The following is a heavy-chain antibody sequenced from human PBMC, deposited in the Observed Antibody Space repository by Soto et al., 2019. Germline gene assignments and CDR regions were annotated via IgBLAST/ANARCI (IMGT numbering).Heavy chain of an antibody. D-gene: IGHD4-17*01. Sequence: QVQLVQSGVEVKKPGASVKVSCKASGYTFISHGISWVRQAPGQGLEWMGWISGKNGNTNYAQKLQGRVTLTTDTSTSTAYMELRSLRSDDTAVYYCARGPDYSDVPLWDYWGQGTLVTVSS. CDR1: GYTFISHG. CDR2: ISGKNGNT. V-gene: IGHV1-18*04. J-gene: IGHJ4*02. CDR3: ARGPDYSDVPLWDY.